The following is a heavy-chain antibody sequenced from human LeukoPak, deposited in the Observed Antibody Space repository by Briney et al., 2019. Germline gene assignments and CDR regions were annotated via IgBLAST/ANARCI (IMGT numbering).Heavy chain of an antibody. V-gene: IGHV4-59*08. CDR2: IYYSGSA. D-gene: IGHD3-3*01. CDR3: AFWSTYYSGSGEYN. CDR1: GDSISRYY. J-gene: IGHJ4*02. Sequence: SETLSLTCTVSGDSISRYYWSWIRQPPGKGPEWIGHIYYSGSANYNPSLKSRVTISIDTSKNQFSLKLSSVTAADTAMYYCAFWSTYYSGSGEYNWGQGTLVTVSS.